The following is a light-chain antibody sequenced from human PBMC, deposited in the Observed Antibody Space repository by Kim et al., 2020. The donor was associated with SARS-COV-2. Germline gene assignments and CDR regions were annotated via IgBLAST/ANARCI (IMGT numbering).Light chain of an antibody. Sequence: EIVLTQSPDTLSLSPGERATLCCRASQSVSSSYLAWYQQKPGQAPRLLIYGASSRATGIPDRFSGSGSGTDFTLTISRLEPEDFAVYYCQQYGRSPYTFGQGTKLEI. J-gene: IGKJ2*01. CDR2: GAS. CDR1: QSVSSSY. V-gene: IGKV3-20*01. CDR3: QQYGRSPYT.